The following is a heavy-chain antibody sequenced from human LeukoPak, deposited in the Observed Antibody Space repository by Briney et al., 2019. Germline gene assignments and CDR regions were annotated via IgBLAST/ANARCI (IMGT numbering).Heavy chain of an antibody. V-gene: IGHV4-34*01. Sequence: QPSETLSLTCAVYGGSFATFYWSWIRQPPGKGLEWIGEGIHGGRTNYNPSLKSRVAISVDKSRKQVSLTLDSVTAADTAVYYCARGFYSPHYWGQGTLVSVSS. CDR3: ARGFYSPHY. J-gene: IGHJ4*02. CDR2: GIHGGRT. D-gene: IGHD4-11*01. CDR1: GGSFATFY.